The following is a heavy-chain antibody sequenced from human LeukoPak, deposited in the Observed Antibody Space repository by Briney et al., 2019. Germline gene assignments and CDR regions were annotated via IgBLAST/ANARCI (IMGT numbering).Heavy chain of an antibody. V-gene: IGHV3-74*01. CDR2: INSDGSST. CDR1: GFTFSSYW. CDR3: AREAAAGPHFDY. J-gene: IGHJ4*02. D-gene: IGHD6-25*01. Sequence: GGSLRLSCAASGFTFSSYWMHWVRQAPGKGLVWVSRINSDGSSTSYADSVKGRFTISRDNAKNTLYLQMNSLRAEDTAVYYCAREAAAGPHFDYWGQGTLVTVSS.